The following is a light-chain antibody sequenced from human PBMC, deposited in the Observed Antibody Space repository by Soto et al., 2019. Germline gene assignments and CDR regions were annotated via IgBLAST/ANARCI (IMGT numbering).Light chain of an antibody. CDR1: QSVSSY. J-gene: IGKJ3*01. CDR3: QQRSNWPPIFS. CDR2: DAS. Sequence: EIVLTQSPATLSLSPGERATLSCRASQSVSSYLAWYQQKPGQAPRLLIYDASNRATGMPARFSGSGSGTAFTLTITSLQPEDFAVYYCQQRSNWPPIFSFGLGTKVDFK. V-gene: IGKV3-11*01.